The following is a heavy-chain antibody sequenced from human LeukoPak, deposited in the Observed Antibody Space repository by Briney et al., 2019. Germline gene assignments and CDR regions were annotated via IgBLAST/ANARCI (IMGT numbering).Heavy chain of an antibody. V-gene: IGHV1-2*02. CDR3: ARGYSYGYFPDF. J-gene: IGHJ4*02. Sequence: GASVKVSCKASGYTFTDYFIHWVRQAPGQGLEWMGWISPDSGGTNYAQNFQGRVSMSSDTSISTAYMEMSSLRSDDTAIYYCARGYSYGYFPDFWAQGTLVTVSS. CDR1: GYTFTDYF. CDR2: ISPDSGGT. D-gene: IGHD5-18*01.